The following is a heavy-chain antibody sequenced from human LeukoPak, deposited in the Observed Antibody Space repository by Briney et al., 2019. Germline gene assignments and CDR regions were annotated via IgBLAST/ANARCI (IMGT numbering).Heavy chain of an antibody. D-gene: IGHD3-22*01. Sequence: PSETLSLTCTVSGGSISSYYWSWIRQPPGQGLERIGYIYYSGSTNYNPSLKSRVTISVDTSKNQFSLKLSSVTAADTAVYYCARQSYDSSGYYYDYWGQGTRVTVPS. CDR3: ARQSYDSSGYYYDY. CDR2: IYYSGST. CDR1: GGSISSYY. V-gene: IGHV4-59*08. J-gene: IGHJ4*02.